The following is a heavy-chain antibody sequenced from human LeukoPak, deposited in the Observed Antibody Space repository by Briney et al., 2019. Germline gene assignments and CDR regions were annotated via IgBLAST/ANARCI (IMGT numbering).Heavy chain of an antibody. Sequence: ASVKVSCKASGGTFSSYAISWVRQAPGQGLEWMGGIIPIFGTANYAQKFQGRVTITADESTSTAYMELSSLRSEDTAVYYCARSRTEGFLEEIDYFDYWGQGTLVTVSS. CDR3: ARSRTEGFLEEIDYFDY. V-gene: IGHV1-69*13. CDR1: GGTFSSYA. CDR2: IIPIFGTA. J-gene: IGHJ4*02. D-gene: IGHD3-3*01.